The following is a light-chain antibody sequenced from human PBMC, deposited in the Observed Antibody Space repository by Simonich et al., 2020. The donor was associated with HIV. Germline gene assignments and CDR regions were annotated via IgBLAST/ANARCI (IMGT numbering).Light chain of an antibody. CDR2: DTR. CDR3: LLSYSGAWV. J-gene: IGLJ3*02. V-gene: IGLV7-46*01. CDR1: TGAVPFGHY. Sequence: QAVVTQEPSLTVSPGGTVTLTCGSSTGAVPFGHYPYWFQQKPGQAPRTLTYDTRNKHSWTPARFSGSLLGGKAALTLSGAQPEDEAEYYCLLSYSGAWVFGGGTRLTVL.